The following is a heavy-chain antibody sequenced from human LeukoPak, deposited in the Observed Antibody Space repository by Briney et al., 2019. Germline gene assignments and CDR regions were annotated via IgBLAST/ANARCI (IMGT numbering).Heavy chain of an antibody. CDR1: GFTFSSYW. Sequence: GGSLRLSCAASGFTFSSYWMHWVRQAPGKGLVWVSRINSDGSSTSYADSAKGRFTISRDNAMNTLYLQMNSLRAEDTAVYYCARAGGGYSYGHQGYWGQGTLVTVSS. CDR3: ARAGGGYSYGHQGY. V-gene: IGHV3-74*01. J-gene: IGHJ4*02. CDR2: INSDGSST. D-gene: IGHD5-18*01.